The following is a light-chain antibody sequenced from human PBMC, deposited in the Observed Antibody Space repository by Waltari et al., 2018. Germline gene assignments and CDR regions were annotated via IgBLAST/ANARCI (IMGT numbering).Light chain of an antibody. V-gene: IGKV4-1*01. CDR1: QTVFYNSDNKNY. Sequence: DIVMTQSPDSLTVSLGERATINCKSSQTVFYNSDNKNYVSWYQQKPGQPPKLLIYWASTRESGVPDRFSGSGSGTDFDLTISDLQAEDVAVYFCQQYFDTPWTFGRGTKVEVK. CDR3: QQYFDTPWT. CDR2: WAS. J-gene: IGKJ1*01.